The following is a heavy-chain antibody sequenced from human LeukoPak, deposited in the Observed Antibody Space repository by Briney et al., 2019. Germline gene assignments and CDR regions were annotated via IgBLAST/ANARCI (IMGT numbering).Heavy chain of an antibody. V-gene: IGHV3-7*01. CDR1: GFTFSNYW. D-gene: IGHD6-6*01. J-gene: IGHJ4*02. CDR2: INQDGSEK. CDR3: ARASTSSSSDKSVGY. Sequence: GGSLRLSCAASGFTFSNYWMSWVRQAPGKGLEWVANINQDGSEKYYVDSVKGRFTISRDNAKNSLYLQMNSLRAEDTAVYYCARASTSSSSDKSVGYWGQGTLVTVSS.